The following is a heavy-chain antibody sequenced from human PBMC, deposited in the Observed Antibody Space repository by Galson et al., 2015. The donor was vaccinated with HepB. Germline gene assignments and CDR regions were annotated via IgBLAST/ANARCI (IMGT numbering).Heavy chain of an antibody. Sequence: TLSLTCTVSGGSISSGDYYWSWIRQPPGKGLEWIGYIYYSGSTYYNPSLKSRVTISVDTSKNQFSLKLSSVTAADTAVYYCARGEYDFWSGYSDYWGQGTLVTVSS. CDR3: ARGEYDFWSGYSDY. CDR1: GGSISSGDYY. J-gene: IGHJ4*02. D-gene: IGHD3-3*01. V-gene: IGHV4-30-4*01. CDR2: IYYSGST.